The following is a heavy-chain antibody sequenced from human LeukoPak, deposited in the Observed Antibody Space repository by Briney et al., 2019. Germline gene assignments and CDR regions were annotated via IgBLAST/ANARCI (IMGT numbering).Heavy chain of an antibody. V-gene: IGHV3-53*01. J-gene: IGHJ4*02. CDR1: GFTVSGNY. CDR2: IYSGGDT. Sequence: GGSLRLSCAASGFTVSGNYMSWVRQAPGKGPECVAVIYSGGDTYYADSVKGRFTITRDNAKNSLYLQMNSLRADDTAVYYCANHLACGSTSCPSFDDWGQGTLVTVSS. CDR3: ANHLACGSTSCPSFDD. D-gene: IGHD2-2*01.